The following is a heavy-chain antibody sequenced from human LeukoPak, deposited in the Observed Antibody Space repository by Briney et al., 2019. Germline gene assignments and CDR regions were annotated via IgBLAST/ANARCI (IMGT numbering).Heavy chain of an antibody. V-gene: IGHV3-11*04. D-gene: IGHD2-21*02. CDR2: ISSSCSTI. J-gene: IGHJ6*03. CDR3: ARDKAEYCGGDCYPYYYYYMDV. Sequence: GSLSFYCAASGFTFSDYYMSWIRQAQGKGLEWVLYISSSCSTIYYADSVKGRFTISRDNAKNSLYLQMNSLRAEDTAVYYCARDKAEYCGGDCYPYYYYYMDVWGKGTTVTVSS. CDR1: GFTFSDYY.